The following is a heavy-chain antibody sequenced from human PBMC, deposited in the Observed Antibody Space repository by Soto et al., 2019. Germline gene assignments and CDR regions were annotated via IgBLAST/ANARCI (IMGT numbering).Heavy chain of an antibody. Sequence: GGSLRLSCAASVFTFDDYAMPWVRQAPGKGLEWVSLISWDGGSTYYADSVKGRFTISRDNSKNSLYLQMNSLRAEDTALYYCAKAQYDFWSGYPSYGMDVWGQGTTVTVSS. CDR1: VFTFDDYA. D-gene: IGHD3-3*01. V-gene: IGHV3-43D*04. CDR2: ISWDGGST. J-gene: IGHJ6*02. CDR3: AKAQYDFWSGYPSYGMDV.